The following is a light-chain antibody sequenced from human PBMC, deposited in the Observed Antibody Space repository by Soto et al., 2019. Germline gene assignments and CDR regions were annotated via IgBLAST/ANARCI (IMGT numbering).Light chain of an antibody. V-gene: IGLV2-14*01. CDR3: SSYTTSSTGVV. Sequence: QSALTQPASVSGSPGQSITISCTGSSSDVGGYNYVSWYQQHPGTAPKLIIYNVNNRPSGVSNRFSGSKSGNTASLTISGLQAEDEADYYCSSYTTSSTGVVFGGGTKVTVL. CDR1: SSDVGGYNY. J-gene: IGLJ2*01. CDR2: NVN.